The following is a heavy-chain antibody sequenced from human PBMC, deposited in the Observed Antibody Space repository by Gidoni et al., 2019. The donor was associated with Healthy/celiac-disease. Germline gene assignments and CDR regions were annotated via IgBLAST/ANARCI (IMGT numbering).Heavy chain of an antibody. J-gene: IGHJ6*02. CDR1: GFIFISYS. D-gene: IGHD1-26*01. CDR2: ISGSGGST. CDR3: AKDKAGATPPGYFYGMDV. V-gene: IGHV3-23*01. Sequence: EVQLLESGGGLVQPGGSLRLSCAASGFIFISYSMSWVRQASGKGLEWVSAISGSGGSTYYADSVKGRFTISRDNSKNTLYLQMNSLRAEDTAVYYCAKDKAGATPPGYFYGMDVWGQGTTVTVSS.